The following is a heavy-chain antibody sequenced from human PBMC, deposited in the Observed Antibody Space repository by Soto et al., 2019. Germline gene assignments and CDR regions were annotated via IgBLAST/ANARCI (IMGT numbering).Heavy chain of an antibody. D-gene: IGHD5-18*01. CDR1: GFTFSSYA. CDR2: ISYDGSNK. Sequence: QVQLVESGGGVVQPGRSLRLSCAASGFTFSSYAMHWVRQAPGKGLEWVAVISYDGSNKYYADSMKGRFTISRDNSKNTLYLQMNSLRAEDTAVYYCARGRRDSYVSTLDYWGQGTLVTVSS. J-gene: IGHJ4*02. V-gene: IGHV3-30-3*01. CDR3: ARGRRDSYVSTLDY.